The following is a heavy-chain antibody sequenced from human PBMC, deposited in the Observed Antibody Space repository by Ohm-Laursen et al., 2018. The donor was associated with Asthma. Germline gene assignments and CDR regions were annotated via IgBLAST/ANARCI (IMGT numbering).Heavy chain of an antibody. Sequence: SLRLSCAASGFTFRSYAMHWVRQAPGKGLEWVAVISYDGSNKYYADSVKGRFTIPRDNSKNTLYLQMNSLRAEDTAVYYCARIGRYWGQGTLVTVSS. CDR1: GFTFRSYA. CDR2: ISYDGSNK. J-gene: IGHJ4*02. CDR3: ARIGRY. V-gene: IGHV3-30*04.